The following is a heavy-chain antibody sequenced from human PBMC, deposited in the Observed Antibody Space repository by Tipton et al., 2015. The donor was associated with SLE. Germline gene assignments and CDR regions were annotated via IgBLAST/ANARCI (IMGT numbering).Heavy chain of an antibody. V-gene: IGHV5-51*03. CDR2: IDPGDSET. J-gene: IGHJ4*02. CDR1: GYSFTNSW. CDR3: ARVQGTVGIRFDY. D-gene: IGHD7-27*01. Sequence: QSGPEVKKPGEALQISCKTSGYSFTNSWIVWFRHMPGKGLQCMGMIDPGDSETRYNPSFQGHVSMSIDRSTTTAYLQWRSLKASDTAMYYCARVQGTVGIRFDYWGQGTLVTVSS.